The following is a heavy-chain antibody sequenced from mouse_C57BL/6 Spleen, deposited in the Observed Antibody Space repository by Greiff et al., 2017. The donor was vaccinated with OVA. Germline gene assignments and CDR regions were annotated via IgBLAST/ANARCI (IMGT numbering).Heavy chain of an antibody. CDR3: VRQEYGSSRYFDV. CDR2: IRSKSNNYAT. J-gene: IGHJ1*03. Sequence: EVKLMESGGGLVQPKGSLKLSCAASGFSFNTYAMNWVRQAPGKGLEWVARIRSKSNNYATYYADSVKDRFTISRDDSESMLYLQMNNLKTEDTAMYYCVRQEYGSSRYFDVWGTGTTVTVSS. V-gene: IGHV10-1*01. D-gene: IGHD1-1*01. CDR1: GFSFNTYA.